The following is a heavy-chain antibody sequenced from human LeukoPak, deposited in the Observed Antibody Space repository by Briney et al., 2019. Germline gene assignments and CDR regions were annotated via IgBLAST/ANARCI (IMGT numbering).Heavy chain of an antibody. D-gene: IGHD3-10*01. J-gene: IGHJ4*02. CDR2: INPNSGGT. CDR3: ARATMVRGAAYYFDY. V-gene: IGHV1-2*02. CDR1: GYTFTGYY. Sequence: ASVKVSCKASGYTFTGYYMHWVRQAPGQGLEWMGWINPNSGGTNYAQKFQGRVTMTRDTSISTAYMELSRLRSDDTAVYYCARATMVRGAAYYFDYWGQGTLVTVSS.